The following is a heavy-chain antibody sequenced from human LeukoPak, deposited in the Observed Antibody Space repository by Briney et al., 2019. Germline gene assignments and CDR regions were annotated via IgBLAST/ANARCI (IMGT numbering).Heavy chain of an antibody. CDR1: GGSISSYY. CDR2: IYTSGST. D-gene: IGHD3-22*01. CDR3: ARDQYYYDSSGYYYFDY. V-gene: IGHV4-4*07. Sequence: SETLSLTCTVSGGSISSYYWSWIRQPAGKGLEWIGRIYTSGSTNYNPSLKSRVTMSLDTSKNQFSLKLSSVTAADTAVYYCARDQYYYDSSGYYYFDYWGQGTLVTVSS. J-gene: IGHJ4*02.